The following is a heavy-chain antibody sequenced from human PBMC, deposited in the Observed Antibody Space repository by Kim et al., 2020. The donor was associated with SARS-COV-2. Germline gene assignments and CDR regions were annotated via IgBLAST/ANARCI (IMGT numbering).Heavy chain of an antibody. V-gene: IGHV4-59*12. J-gene: IGHJ5*02. CDR3: ASEGVGA. D-gene: IGHD3-16*01. Sequence: SETLSLTCTVSGASINNFYWSWIRQPPGKGLEWIGYIYYSGSTNYNPSLKSRVTISVDTSKKQFSLKLSSVTAADTAVYYCASEGVGAWGQGTLVTVSS. CDR2: IYYSGST. CDR1: GASINNFY.